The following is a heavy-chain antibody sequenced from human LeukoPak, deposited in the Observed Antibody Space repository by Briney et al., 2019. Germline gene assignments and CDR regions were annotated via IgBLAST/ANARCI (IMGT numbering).Heavy chain of an antibody. D-gene: IGHD3-3*01. V-gene: IGHV1-8*02. CDR1: GYTFSSYD. CDR2: ISASGGST. Sequence: VGSVKVSCEASGYTFSSYDISWVRQAPGQGLEWMGSISASGGSTCYAQKFQGRVTMTRNTSISTAYMELSSLRSEDTAVYYCAITIGTEPVLRFLEWLHRNYYYYGMDVWGQGTTVTVSS. J-gene: IGHJ6*02. CDR3: AITIGTEPVLRFLEWLHRNYYYYGMDV.